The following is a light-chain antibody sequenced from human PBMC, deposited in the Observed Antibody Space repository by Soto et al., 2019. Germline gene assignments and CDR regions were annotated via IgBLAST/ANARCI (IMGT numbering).Light chain of an antibody. Sequence: EIVMTQSPATLSVSTGESATLXXRASQSVSSNLAWYQQKPGQAPRLXIYGASTRATGIPARFSGSGSGTEFTLTISSLQSEDFAVYYCQQYNNWPLTFGQGTRLEIK. V-gene: IGKV3-15*01. J-gene: IGKJ5*01. CDR2: GAS. CDR1: QSVSSN. CDR3: QQYNNWPLT.